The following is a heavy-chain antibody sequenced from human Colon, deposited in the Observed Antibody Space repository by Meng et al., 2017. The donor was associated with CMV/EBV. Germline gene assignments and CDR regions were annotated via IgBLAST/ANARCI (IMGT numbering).Heavy chain of an antibody. Sequence: SSVTVSCQASGCNFGGYRISWVRQAPGQGLEWLGGMIPLYPMTHYAHKLQDRVTITADKSTTTAYMELRSLTSEDTAVYYCARGRDFINGLCYFDYWGQGTLVTVSS. J-gene: IGHJ4*02. V-gene: IGHV1-69*10. CDR2: MIPLYPMT. CDR3: ARGRDFINGLCYFDY. D-gene: IGHD2-8*01. CDR1: GCNFGGYR.